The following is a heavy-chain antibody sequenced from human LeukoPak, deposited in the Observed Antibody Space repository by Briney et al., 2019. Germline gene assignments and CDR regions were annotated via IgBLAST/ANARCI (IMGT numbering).Heavy chain of an antibody. CDR2: INPNSGGT. D-gene: IGHD3-22*01. CDR1: GYTFTGCY. CDR3: AREGGDYYDSSGYYRGLLDY. J-gene: IGHJ4*02. Sequence: ASVKVSCKASGYTFTGCYMRWVRQAPGQGLEWMGWINPNSGGTNYAQKFQGRVTITADESTSTAYMELSSLRSEDTAVYYCAREGGDYYDSSGYYRGLLDYWGQGTLVTVSS. V-gene: IGHV1-2*02.